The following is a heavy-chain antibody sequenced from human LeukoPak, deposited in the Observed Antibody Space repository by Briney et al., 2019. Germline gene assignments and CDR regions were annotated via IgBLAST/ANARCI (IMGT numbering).Heavy chain of an antibody. Sequence: GGSLRLSCAASGFTFSSYWMNWVRQAPGKGLEWVANIKEDGSEKYYVDSVKGRFTISRDNAKTSLYLQMTSLRAEDTAVYHCARSNYDFWSGYYTGRAFDIWGQGTMVTVSS. J-gene: IGHJ3*02. CDR3: ARSNYDFWSGYYTGRAFDI. CDR2: IKEDGSEK. D-gene: IGHD3-3*01. V-gene: IGHV3-7*01. CDR1: GFTFSSYW.